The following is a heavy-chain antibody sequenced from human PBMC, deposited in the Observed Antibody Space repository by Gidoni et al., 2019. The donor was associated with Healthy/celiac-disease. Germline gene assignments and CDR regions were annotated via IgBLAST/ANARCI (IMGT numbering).Heavy chain of an antibody. D-gene: IGHD6-19*01. CDR1: GFTFSSYS. CDR3: ARSYSSGWYGGFDP. Sequence: EVQLVESGGGLVKPGGALRLSCAASGFTFSSYSMNWVRQAPGKGLECVSSISSSSSYIYYADSVKGRFTISRDNAKNSLYLQMNSLRAEDTAVYYCARSYSSGWYGGFDPWGQGTLVTVSS. J-gene: IGHJ5*02. V-gene: IGHV3-21*01. CDR2: ISSSSSYI.